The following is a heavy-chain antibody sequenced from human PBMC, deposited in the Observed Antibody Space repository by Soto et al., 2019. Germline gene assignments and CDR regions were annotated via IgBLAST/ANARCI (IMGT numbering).Heavy chain of an antibody. Sequence: SETLSLTCAVSGGSISSSNWWSWVRQPPGEGLEWIGEVSQSGNTNYNPSLMSRLTISVDKSKNQFSLRLTYVTAADTGIYYCAREVPGLREVNRNWFDPWGQGTLVTVSS. J-gene: IGHJ5*02. CDR1: GGSISSSNW. D-gene: IGHD3-10*01. V-gene: IGHV4-4*02. CDR3: AREVPGLREVNRNWFDP. CDR2: VSQSGNT.